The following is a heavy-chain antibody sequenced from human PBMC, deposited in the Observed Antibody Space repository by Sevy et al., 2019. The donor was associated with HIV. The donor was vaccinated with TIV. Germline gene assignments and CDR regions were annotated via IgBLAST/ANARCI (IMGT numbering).Heavy chain of an antibody. V-gene: IGHV3-7*03. CDR2: IKQDRSEK. Sequence: GGSLRLSCAASGFTFSSYWMSWVRQAPGKGLEWVANIKQDRSEKYYVDSVKGRFTISRDNAKNSLYLQMNSLRAEDTAVYYCARDRQFSSSPSSRARTIYYYYYMDVWGKGTTVTVSS. D-gene: IGHD2-2*01. J-gene: IGHJ6*03. CDR1: GFTFSSYW. CDR3: ARDRQFSSSPSSRARTIYYYYYMDV.